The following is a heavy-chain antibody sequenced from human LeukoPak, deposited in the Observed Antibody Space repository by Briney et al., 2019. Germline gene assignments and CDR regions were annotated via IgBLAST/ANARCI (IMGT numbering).Heavy chain of an antibody. V-gene: IGHV1-46*01. Sequence: GASVKVSCKASGYTFTSYYMHWVRQAPGQGLEWMGIINPSGGSTSYAQKFQGRVTMTRDTSTSTVYMELSSLRSEDTAVYYCARDGPNYDFWSGYRGGDAFDIWGQGTMVTVSS. D-gene: IGHD3-3*01. CDR3: ARDGPNYDFWSGYRGGDAFDI. CDR2: INPSGGST. J-gene: IGHJ3*02. CDR1: GYTFTSYY.